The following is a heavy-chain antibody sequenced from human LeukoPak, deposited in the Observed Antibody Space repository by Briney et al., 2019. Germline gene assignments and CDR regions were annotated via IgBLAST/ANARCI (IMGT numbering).Heavy chain of an antibody. CDR3: ARGHDYSKTLYYYYMDV. CDR2: INPSGGST. V-gene: IGHV1-46*01. D-gene: IGHD4-11*01. Sequence: GASVKVSCKASGYTFTGYYIHWVRQAPGQGLEWMGIINPSGGSTSYAQKFQGRVTMTRDTSTSTVYMELSSLRSEDTAVYYCARGHDYSKTLYYYYMDVWGKGTTVTVSS. CDR1: GYTFTGYY. J-gene: IGHJ6*03.